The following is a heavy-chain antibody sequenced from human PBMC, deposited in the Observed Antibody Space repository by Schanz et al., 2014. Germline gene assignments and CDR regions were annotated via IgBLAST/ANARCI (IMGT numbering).Heavy chain of an antibody. Sequence: KISFKASGGAFSSLSISWVRQAPGQWLEWMGGIIPIFGTANYAQKFQGRVTITADKSTRTDDMELGRMRYEDTAIHYWAKKGANWVDNWGQGNVVNFCS. D-gene: IGHD3-16*01. V-gene: IGHV1-69*06. CDR1: GGAFSSLS. CDR2: IIPIFGTA. CDR3: AKKGANWVDN. J-gene: IGHJ5*02.